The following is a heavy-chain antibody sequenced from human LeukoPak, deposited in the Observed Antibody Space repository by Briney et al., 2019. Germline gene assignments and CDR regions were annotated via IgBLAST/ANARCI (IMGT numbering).Heavy chain of an antibody. J-gene: IGHJ4*02. CDR3: AKAITIAVAGFDY. D-gene: IGHD6-19*01. CDR2: ISWNSGSI. CDR1: GFTFDDYA. V-gene: IGHV3-9*01. Sequence: GWSLRLSCAASGFTFDDYAMHWVRQAPGKGLEWVSGISWNSGSIGYADSVKGRFTISRDNAKNSLYLQMNSLRAEDTALYYCAKAITIAVAGFDYWGQGTLVTVSS.